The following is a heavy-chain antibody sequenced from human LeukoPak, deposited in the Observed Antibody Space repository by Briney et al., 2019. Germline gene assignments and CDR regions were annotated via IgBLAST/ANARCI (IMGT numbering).Heavy chain of an antibody. CDR2: IYYSGST. D-gene: IGHD3-3*01. J-gene: IGHJ6*02. CDR1: GGSISSYY. V-gene: IGHV4-59*12. CDR3: ARANPRITIFGVVTSDMDV. Sequence: SETLSLTCTVSGGSISSYYWSWIRQPPGKGLEWIGYIYYSGSTNYNPSLKSRVTISVDTSKNQFSLKLSSVTAADTAVYYCARANPRITIFGVVTSDMDVWGQGTTVTVSS.